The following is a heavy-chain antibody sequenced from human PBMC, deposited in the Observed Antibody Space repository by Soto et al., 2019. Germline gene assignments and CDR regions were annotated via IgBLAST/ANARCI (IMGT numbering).Heavy chain of an antibody. J-gene: IGHJ4*02. CDR1: GFPFISYG. D-gene: IGHD2-15*01. CDR3: ARDRKSRGGIDYFDY. CDR2: IWYDGSNK. Sequence: PGGSLRLSCAASGFPFISYGMHWVRQAPGKGLEWVAVIWYDGSNKYYADSVKGRFTISRDNSKNTLYLQMNSLRAEDTAVYYCARDRKSRGGIDYFDYWGQGTLVTVSS. V-gene: IGHV3-33*01.